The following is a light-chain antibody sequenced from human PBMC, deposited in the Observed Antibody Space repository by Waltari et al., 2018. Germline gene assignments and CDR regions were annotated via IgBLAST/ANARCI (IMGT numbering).Light chain of an antibody. CDR2: VNSDGSH. Sequence: QLVLTQSPSASASLGPSVKLTCTLSSGHSTNVIAWLQKRPEKGPRYLMKVNSDGSHNKGDVIPGRFSGSSSGAERYLTISSLQAEDEAVYYCQTGGHGTWVFGGGTKLTVL. CDR3: QTGGHGTWV. V-gene: IGLV4-69*01. J-gene: IGLJ3*02. CDR1: SGHSTNV.